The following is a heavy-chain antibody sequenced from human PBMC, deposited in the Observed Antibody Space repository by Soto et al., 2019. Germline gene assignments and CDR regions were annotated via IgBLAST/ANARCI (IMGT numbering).Heavy chain of an antibody. Sequence: GGSLRLSCAASGFTFSSYWMSWVRQAPGKGLEWVANIKQDGSEKNYVDSVKGRFTISRDNAKNSLYLQMNSLRAEDTAVYYCARFYYDSSGYLPSPYYYYYGMDVWGQGTTVTVSS. CDR1: GFTFSSYW. CDR2: IKQDGSEK. CDR3: ARFYYDSSGYLPSPYYYYYGMDV. D-gene: IGHD3-22*01. J-gene: IGHJ6*02. V-gene: IGHV3-7*04.